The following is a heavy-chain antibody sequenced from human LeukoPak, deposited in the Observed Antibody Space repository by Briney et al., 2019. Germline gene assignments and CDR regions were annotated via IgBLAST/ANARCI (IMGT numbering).Heavy chain of an antibody. D-gene: IGHD6-6*01. CDR2: INVNSGGT. CDR3: ASDPSSSDNFFDF. V-gene: IGHV1-2*06. Sequence: GASVKVSCKASGFTFSDYYIHWVRQAPGQGLDYMGHINVNSGGTFYVQRFQGRVTMTRDTSISTAYMDLIRLTSDDTAVYFCASDPSSSDNFFDFWGQGTLVTVSS. J-gene: IGHJ4*02. CDR1: GFTFSDYY.